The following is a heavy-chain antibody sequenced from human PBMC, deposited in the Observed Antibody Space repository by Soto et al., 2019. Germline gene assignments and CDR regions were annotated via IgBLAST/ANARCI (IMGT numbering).Heavy chain of an antibody. Sequence: GASVKVSCKASGGTFSSYGISWVRQAPGQGLEWMGGIIPIFGTANYAQKFQGRVTITADESTSTAYMELSSLRSEDTAVYYCASEIRGGLDTAMVPAFDIWGQGTMVTVSS. J-gene: IGHJ3*02. V-gene: IGHV1-69*13. CDR1: GGTFSSYG. CDR2: IIPIFGTA. CDR3: ASEIRGGLDTAMVPAFDI. D-gene: IGHD5-18*01.